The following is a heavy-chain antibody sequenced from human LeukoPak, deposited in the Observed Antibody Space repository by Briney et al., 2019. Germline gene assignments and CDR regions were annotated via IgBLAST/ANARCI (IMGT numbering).Heavy chain of an antibody. D-gene: IGHD2-15*01. J-gene: IGHJ4*02. Sequence: ASVKVSCKASGFSFSTYGITWVRQAPGQGLEWVGRISLSSRATNYAPKVKNRVIMTADTSTSTAYMELRSLRPDDTALYYCARAECSGGGCPRYWGQGSLLTVSS. CDR3: ARAECSGGGCPRY. CDR1: GFSFSTYG. V-gene: IGHV1-18*01. CDR2: ISLSSRAT.